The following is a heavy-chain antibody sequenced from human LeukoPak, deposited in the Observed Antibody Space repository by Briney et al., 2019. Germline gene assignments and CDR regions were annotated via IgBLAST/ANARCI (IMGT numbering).Heavy chain of an antibody. Sequence: KASETLSLTCTVSGGSISRYYWNWIRQPPGKGLEWIGYIYFSGSTNYNPSLKSRVTISVDTSKNQFSLKLSSVTAADTAVYYCARDKGYSLDFDYWGQGTLVTVSS. J-gene: IGHJ4*02. CDR1: GGSISRYY. CDR3: ARDKGYSLDFDY. D-gene: IGHD5-18*01. CDR2: IYFSGST. V-gene: IGHV4-59*01.